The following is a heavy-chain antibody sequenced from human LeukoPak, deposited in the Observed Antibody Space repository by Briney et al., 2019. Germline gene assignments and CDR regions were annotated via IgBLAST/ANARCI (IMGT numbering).Heavy chain of an antibody. Sequence: GGSLGLSCAASGFSFIDYYMTWIRRAPGKGLEWLSYISSSSYTNYADSVKGRFTISRDNTKNSLYLQMNSLRAEDTAVYYCARDMSSDWYAADCWGQGTLVTVSS. CDR3: ARDMSSDWYAADC. V-gene: IGHV3-11*05. D-gene: IGHD6-19*01. CDR2: ISSSSYT. J-gene: IGHJ4*02. CDR1: GFSFIDYY.